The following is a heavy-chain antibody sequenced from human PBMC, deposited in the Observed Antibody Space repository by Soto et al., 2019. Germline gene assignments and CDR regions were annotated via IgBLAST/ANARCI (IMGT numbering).Heavy chain of an antibody. Sequence: EVQLVESGGGLVQPGRSLRLSCAASGFTFDDYAMHWVRQAPGKGLEWVSGISWNSGRIGYADSVKGRFTISRDNAKNSLYLHMNSLRAEDTAVYYCAKDLKDTVVGGVLAVWGKGTTVTVSS. J-gene: IGHJ6*04. CDR3: AKDLKDTVVGGVLAV. CDR2: ISWNSGRI. D-gene: IGHD3-10*01. CDR1: GFTFDDYA. V-gene: IGHV3-9*01.